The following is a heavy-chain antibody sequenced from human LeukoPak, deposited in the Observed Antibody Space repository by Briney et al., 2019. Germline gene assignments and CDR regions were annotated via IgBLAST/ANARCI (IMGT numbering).Heavy chain of an antibody. V-gene: IGHV3-30*04. Sequence: PGRSLRLSCAASGFTFSSYAMHWVRQAPGKGLEWVAVISYDGSNKCYADSVKGRFTISRDNTKNTLYLQMNSLRAEDTAVYYCARDGYSDCSGGSCYFEYWGQGTLVTVSS. D-gene: IGHD2-15*01. CDR3: ARDGYSDCSGGSCYFEY. J-gene: IGHJ4*02. CDR1: GFTFSSYA. CDR2: ISYDGSNK.